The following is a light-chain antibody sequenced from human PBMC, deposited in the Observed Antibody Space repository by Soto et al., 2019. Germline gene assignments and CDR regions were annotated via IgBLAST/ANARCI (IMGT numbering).Light chain of an antibody. V-gene: IGLV1-47*01. CDR2: RNN. CDR3: AACDDSLSGWV. CDR1: SSNIGSNY. J-gene: IGLJ3*02. Sequence: QSVLTQPPSASGTPGQRVTISCSGSSSNIGSNYVYWYQQLPGTAPKLLIYRNNQLPSGVPDRFSGSKSGTSASLAISGLLSEDEADYYCAACDDSLSGWVFGVGTKLPVL.